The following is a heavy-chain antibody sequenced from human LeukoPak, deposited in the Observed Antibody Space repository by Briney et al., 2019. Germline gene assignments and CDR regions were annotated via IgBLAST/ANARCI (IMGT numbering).Heavy chain of an antibody. CDR2: IRYDGSNK. J-gene: IGHJ4*02. D-gene: IGHD3-16*01. CDR1: GFTFSSYG. CDR3: AKDFLFRALRGYYFDY. Sequence: GGSLRLSRAASGFTFSSYGMHWVRQAPGKGLEWVAFIRYDGSNKCYADSVKGRFTISRDNSKNTLYLQMNSLRAEDTAVYYCAKDFLFRALRGYYFDYWGQGTLVTVSS. V-gene: IGHV3-30*02.